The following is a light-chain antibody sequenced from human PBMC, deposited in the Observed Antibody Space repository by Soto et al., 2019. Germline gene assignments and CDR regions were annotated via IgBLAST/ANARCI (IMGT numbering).Light chain of an antibody. CDR2: EVN. Sequence: QSALTQPPSASGSPGQSVTISCTGTSRDVGGYNFVSWFQQSPAKAPKLMIYEVNKRPSGVPDRFSGSKSGNTASLTVSGLQAEDEADYYCNSYAGSNNFVVFGGGTKLTVL. CDR3: NSYAGSNNFVV. J-gene: IGLJ2*01. CDR1: SRDVGGYNF. V-gene: IGLV2-8*01.